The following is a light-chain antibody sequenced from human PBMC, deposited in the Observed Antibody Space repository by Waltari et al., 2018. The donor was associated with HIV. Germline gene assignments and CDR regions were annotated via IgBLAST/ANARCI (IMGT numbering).Light chain of an antibody. V-gene: IGKV4-1*01. CDR1: QSVLYSSNNKNY. J-gene: IGKJ2*01. CDR2: WAS. Sequence: DIVMTQSPDSLAVSLGERATINCKSRQSVLYSSNNKNYLAWYQQKPGQSPKLLIHWASTRESGVPDRFSGSGSGTDFTLTISSLQAEDVAVYYCQQYYSTPYTFGQGTKLEIK. CDR3: QQYYSTPYT.